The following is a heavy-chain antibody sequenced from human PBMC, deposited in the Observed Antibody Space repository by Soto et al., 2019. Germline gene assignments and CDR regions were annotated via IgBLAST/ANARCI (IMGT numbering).Heavy chain of an antibody. CDR3: AKDGDSSSWGRNWFDP. J-gene: IGHJ5*02. CDR2: ISYDGSNK. D-gene: IGHD6-13*01. V-gene: IGHV3-30*18. CDR1: VFTCISYG. Sequence: GSLRLSCAASVFTCISYGMHWVRRAPGKGLEWVAVISYDGSNKYYADSVKGRFTISRDNSKNTLYLQMNGLRAEDTAVYYCAKDGDSSSWGRNWFDPWGQGTLVTVSS.